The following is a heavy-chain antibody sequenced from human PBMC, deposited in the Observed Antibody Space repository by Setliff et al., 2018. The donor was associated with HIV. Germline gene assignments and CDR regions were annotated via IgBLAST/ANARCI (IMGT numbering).Heavy chain of an antibody. Sequence: GGSLRLSCAASGFSFSGYSMNWVRQAPGRGLEWLSYISSSSSTIYYADSVKGRFTISRDNAKNSLYLQMNSLRVEDTAVYYCARDLRGDSVPATAAKSFDIWGQGTLVTVSS. D-gene: IGHD2-21*02. J-gene: IGHJ3*02. CDR3: ARDLRGDSVPATAAKSFDI. V-gene: IGHV3-48*01. CDR1: GFSFSGYS. CDR2: ISSSSSTI.